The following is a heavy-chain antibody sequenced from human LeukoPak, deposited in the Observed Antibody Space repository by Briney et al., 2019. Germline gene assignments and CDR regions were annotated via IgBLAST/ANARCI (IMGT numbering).Heavy chain of an antibody. CDR3: ARGALRYFDWFDP. CDR1: GGSISSSSYY. CDR2: IYYSGST. V-gene: IGHV4-39*07. Sequence: SETLSLTCTVSGGSISSSSYYWGWIRQPPGKGLEWTGSIYYSGSTYYNPSLKSRVTISVDTSKNQFSLKLSSVTAADTAVYYCARGALRYFDWFDPWGQGTLVTVSS. D-gene: IGHD3-9*01. J-gene: IGHJ5*02.